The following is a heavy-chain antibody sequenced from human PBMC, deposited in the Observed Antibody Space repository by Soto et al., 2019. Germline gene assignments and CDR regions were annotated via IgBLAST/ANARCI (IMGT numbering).Heavy chain of an antibody. Sequence: PGESLKISCKGSGYSFTSYWISWVRQMPGKGLEWMGRIDPSDSYTNYSPSFQGHVTISADQSISTAYLQWSSLKASDTAMYYCARDYSSGTTCYEFEYWGQGTQVTVPS. V-gene: IGHV5-10-1*01. CDR1: GYSFTSYW. CDR3: ARDYSSGTTCYEFEY. J-gene: IGHJ4*02. D-gene: IGHD2-2*01. CDR2: IDPSDSYT.